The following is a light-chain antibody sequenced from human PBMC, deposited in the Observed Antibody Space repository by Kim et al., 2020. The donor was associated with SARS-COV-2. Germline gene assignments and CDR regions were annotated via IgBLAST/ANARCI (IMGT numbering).Light chain of an antibody. CDR2: GNS. CDR1: SSNIGAGYD. V-gene: IGLV1-40*01. Sequence: RVTISCTGSSSNIGAGYDVNWYQQLPGTAPNLLIYGNSNRPSGVPDRFSGSKSGTSASLAITGLQAEDEADYYCQSYDSSLSEGVFGGGTQLTVL. J-gene: IGLJ3*02. CDR3: QSYDSSLSEGV.